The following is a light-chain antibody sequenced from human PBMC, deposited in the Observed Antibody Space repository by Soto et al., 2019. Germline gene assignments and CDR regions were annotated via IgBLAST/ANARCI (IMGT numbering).Light chain of an antibody. CDR2: NAS. J-gene: IGKJ1*01. CDR1: QRITNGY. Sequence: VLPQSSDTLSLSPGERATHSCRASQRITNGYLAWYQQRPGQPPRLLLYNASTRDTGVPATFSGSGSGTEFTLTVSSLQSEDLGVYYCLQYHYWPWTFGQGTKVDIK. V-gene: IGKV3-15*01. CDR3: LQYHYWPWT.